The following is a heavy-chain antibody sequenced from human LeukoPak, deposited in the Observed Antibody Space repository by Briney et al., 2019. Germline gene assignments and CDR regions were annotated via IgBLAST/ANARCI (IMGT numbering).Heavy chain of an antibody. V-gene: IGHV3-74*01. D-gene: IGHD2-2*01. J-gene: IGHJ3*01. CDR2: INTDESKI. Sequence: GGSLRLSCAASGFTFSSHWMHWVRQTPGKGLVWVSRINTDESKINHADSVKGRFSVSRDNSKNMVYLELNSLRAEDTAVYYCAKNHEHGRYAGFDFWAEGALVAVSS. CDR3: AKNHEHGRYAGFDF. CDR1: GFTFSSHW.